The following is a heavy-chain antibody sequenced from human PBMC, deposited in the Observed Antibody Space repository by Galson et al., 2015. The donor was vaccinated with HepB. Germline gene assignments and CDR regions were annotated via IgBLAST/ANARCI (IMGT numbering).Heavy chain of an antibody. J-gene: IGHJ6*03. V-gene: IGHV4-39*01. CDR2: IYYSGST. Sequence: SETLSLTCTVSGGSISSSSYYWGWIRQPPGKGLEWIGSIYYSGSTYYNPSLKSRVTISVDTSKNQFSLKLSSVTAADTAVYYCARERYDSSGYSAYYYYYYMDVWGKGTTVTVSS. CDR3: ARERYDSSGYSAYYYYYYMDV. CDR1: GGSISSSSYY. D-gene: IGHD3-22*01.